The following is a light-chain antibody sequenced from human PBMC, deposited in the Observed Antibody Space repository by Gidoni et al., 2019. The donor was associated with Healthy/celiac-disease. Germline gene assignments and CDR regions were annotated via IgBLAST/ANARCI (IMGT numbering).Light chain of an antibody. Sequence: DIQMTQSPSTLSASVGDRVTITCRASQSISSWLDWYQQKPGQAPKLLIYKASSLESGVPSRFSGSGSGTEFTLTISSLQPDDFATYSCQQYNSYSTFGQGTKVEIK. J-gene: IGKJ1*01. CDR2: KAS. CDR1: QSISSW. CDR3: QQYNSYST. V-gene: IGKV1-5*03.